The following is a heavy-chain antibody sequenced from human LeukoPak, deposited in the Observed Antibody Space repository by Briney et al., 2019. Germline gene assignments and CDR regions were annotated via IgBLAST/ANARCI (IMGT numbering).Heavy chain of an antibody. J-gene: IGHJ6*02. Sequence: GGSLRLSCAASGFTFSSYGMHWVRQAPGKGLEWVAVIWYDGSNKYYADSVKGRFTISRDNSKNTLYLQMNSLRAEDTAVYYCAREDAETLGYYYGMDVWGQGTTVTVSS. CDR1: GFTFSSYG. V-gene: IGHV3-33*01. CDR3: AREDAETLGYYYGMDV. D-gene: IGHD2-2*01. CDR2: IWYDGSNK.